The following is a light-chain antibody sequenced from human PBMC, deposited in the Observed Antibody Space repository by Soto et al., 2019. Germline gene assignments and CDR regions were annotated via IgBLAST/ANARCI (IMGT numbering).Light chain of an antibody. CDR3: QVRSDWPPSFT. V-gene: IGKV3-11*01. Sequence: EIVLTQSPATLSLSPGEGATLSCRASQSVSSYLAWYQQKPGQAPRLLIYDASNRATGIPARFSGSGCGTDFTLTISSLEPEDFAVYYCQVRSDWPPSFTFGPGTKVDIK. CDR1: QSVSSY. CDR2: DAS. J-gene: IGKJ3*01.